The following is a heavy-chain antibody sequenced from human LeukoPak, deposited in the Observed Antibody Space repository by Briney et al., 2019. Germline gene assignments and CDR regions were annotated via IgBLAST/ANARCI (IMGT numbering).Heavy chain of an antibody. CDR3: AREGYSGYDRWFDP. Sequence: SGTLSLTCAVSGGSISSSNWWSWVRQPPGKGLEWIGEIYHSGSTNYNPSLKSRVTISVDKSKNQFSLKLSSVTAADMAVYYCAREGYSGYDRWFDPWGQGTLVTVSS. J-gene: IGHJ5*02. D-gene: IGHD5-12*01. CDR2: IYHSGST. CDR1: GGSISSSNW. V-gene: IGHV4-4*02.